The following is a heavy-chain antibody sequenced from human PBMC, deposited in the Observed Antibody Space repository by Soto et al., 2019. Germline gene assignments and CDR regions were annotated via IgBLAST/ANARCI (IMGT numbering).Heavy chain of an antibody. CDR2: IFSNDEK. D-gene: IGHD4-17*01. CDR1: GFSLSNARMG. CDR3: ARIDYGDYGDY. V-gene: IGHV2-26*01. J-gene: IGHJ4*02. Sequence: QVTLKESGPVLVKPTETLTLTCTVSGFSLSNARMGVSWIRQPPGKALEWLAHIFSNDEKSYSTSLKSRLTISKDTSKSQVVLTMTNMDPVDTATYYCARIDYGDYGDYWGQGTLVTVSS.